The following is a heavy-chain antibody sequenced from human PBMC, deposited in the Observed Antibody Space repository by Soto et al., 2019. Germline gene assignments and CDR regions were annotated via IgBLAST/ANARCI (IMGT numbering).Heavy chain of an antibody. D-gene: IGHD3-16*01. CDR2: FDPEDGET. J-gene: IGHJ6*03. V-gene: IGHV1-24*01. CDR3: ATGAPLLRLRYYYYMGV. Sequence: GASVKVSCKVSGYTLTELSMHWVRQAPGKGLEWMGGFDPEDGETIYAQKFQGRVTMTEDTSTDTAYMELSSLRSEDTAVYYCATGAPLLRLRYYYYMGVWGKGTTVTVSS. CDR1: GYTLTELS.